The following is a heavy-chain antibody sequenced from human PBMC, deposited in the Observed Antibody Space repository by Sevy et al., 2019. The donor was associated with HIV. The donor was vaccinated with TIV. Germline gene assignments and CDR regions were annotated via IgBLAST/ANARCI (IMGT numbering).Heavy chain of an antibody. J-gene: IGHJ6*03. CDR2: IIPIFGTA. Sequence: ASVKVSCKASGGTFSSYAISWVRQAPGQGLEWMGGIIPIFGTANYAQRFQGRVTITADESTSTAYMELSSLRSEDTAVYYCARDRIWGRGGGIVGAKDYYYYMDVWGKGTTVTVSS. D-gene: IGHD1-26*01. CDR1: GGTFSSYA. CDR3: ARDRIWGRGGGIVGAKDYYYYMDV. V-gene: IGHV1-69*13.